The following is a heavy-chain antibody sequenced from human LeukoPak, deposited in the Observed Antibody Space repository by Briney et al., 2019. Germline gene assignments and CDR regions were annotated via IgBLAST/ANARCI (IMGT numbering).Heavy chain of an antibody. V-gene: IGHV3-30*03. D-gene: IGHD4/OR15-4a*01. CDR1: GFTFSSYG. CDR2: ISYDGSHK. CDR3: SASRPHYGDYYGLDV. J-gene: IGHJ6*02. Sequence: GGSLRPSCAASGFTFSSYGVHWVRQAPGKGLEWVAVISYDGSHKYSADSVKGRFTISRDNSKNTLYLQMNSLRTEDTAVYFCSASRPHYGDYYGLDVWGHGTTVTVSS.